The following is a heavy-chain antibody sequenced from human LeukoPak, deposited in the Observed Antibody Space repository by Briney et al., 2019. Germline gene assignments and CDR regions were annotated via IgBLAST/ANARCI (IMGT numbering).Heavy chain of an antibody. V-gene: IGHV3-23*01. CDR2: ISGSGYYS. D-gene: IGHD3-22*01. CDR1: EFTFDNYA. J-gene: IGHJ4*02. CDR3: VRDDDRPDNGLDY. Sequence: PGGSLRLSCAASEFTFDNYAMSWVRQAPGKGLEWVSVISGSGYYSYYADSVKGRFTISRDNSKNTLYLQMNSLRAEDTAVYYCVRDDDRPDNGLDYWGQGTLVTVSS.